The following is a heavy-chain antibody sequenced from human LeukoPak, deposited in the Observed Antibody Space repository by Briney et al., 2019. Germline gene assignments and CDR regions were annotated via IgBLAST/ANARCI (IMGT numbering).Heavy chain of an antibody. Sequence: SAKVSCKASGGTFSSYAISWVRQAPGQELEWMGGIIPIFGTANYAQKFQGRVTITADKSTSTAYMELSSLRSEDTAVYYCARTGGDSSGYYRGYYYYYMDVWGKGTTVTVSS. CDR3: ARTGGDSSGYYRGYYYYYMDV. CDR1: GGTFSSYA. D-gene: IGHD3-22*01. J-gene: IGHJ6*03. V-gene: IGHV1-69*06. CDR2: IIPIFGTA.